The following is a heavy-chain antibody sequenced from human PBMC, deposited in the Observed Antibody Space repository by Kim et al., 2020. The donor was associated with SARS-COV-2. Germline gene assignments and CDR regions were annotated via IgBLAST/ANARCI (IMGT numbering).Heavy chain of an antibody. D-gene: IGHD6-13*01. CDR2: ISHDGTVQ. V-gene: IGHV3-30*18. J-gene: IGHJ4*02. CDR3: AKEGYARASSWYDY. Sequence: GGSLRLSCAASGFTFSDYGMQWVRQAPGKGLEWVAVISHDGTVQYYADSVKGRFTISRDNSKNTLSLQMNSLRNEYTSVYYCAKEGYARASSWYDYWGQGTVVTV. CDR1: GFTFSDYG.